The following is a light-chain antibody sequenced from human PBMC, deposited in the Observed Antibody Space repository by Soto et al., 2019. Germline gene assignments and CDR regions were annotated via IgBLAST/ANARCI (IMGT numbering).Light chain of an antibody. J-gene: IGLJ1*01. CDR3: SSYTSSTNYV. CDR1: SIDIAPYNY. Sequence: QSVLTQPASVSGSPGQSLTISCTGTSIDIAPYNYVSWYQQHPGKAPKLIIYEVSYRPSGISNRFSGSKSENTASLTISGRHAEDDHYYYCSSYTSSTNYVFGTSTKVTVL. CDR2: EVS. V-gene: IGLV2-14*01.